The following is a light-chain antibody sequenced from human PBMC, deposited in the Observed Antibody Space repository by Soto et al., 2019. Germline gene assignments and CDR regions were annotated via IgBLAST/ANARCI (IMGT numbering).Light chain of an antibody. CDR1: QSINSRY. CDR2: GAS. Sequence: EIVLTQSPGTLSLSPGERATLSCRASQSINSRYLAWYQQKPGQAPRLLIYGASSRATGIPDRFSGSGSGIAFTLTISRLEPEDFAVYYCQQFASSPGFTFGPGTIVDIK. CDR3: QQFASSPGFT. J-gene: IGKJ3*01. V-gene: IGKV3-20*01.